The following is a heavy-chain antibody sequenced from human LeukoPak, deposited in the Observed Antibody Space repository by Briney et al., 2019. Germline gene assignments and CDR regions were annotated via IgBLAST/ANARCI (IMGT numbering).Heavy chain of an antibody. CDR2: ISNSANTI. D-gene: IGHD4-17*01. Sequence: KTGGSLRLSCAASGFSFSDFYMSWIRQAPGKGLECVSYISNSANTIYYADSVKGRFTISRDNSKNTLYLQMNSLRAEDTAVYYCARDRATVIQPKLLLGGMDVWGQGTTVTVSS. V-gene: IGHV3-11*04. CDR3: ARDRATVIQPKLLLGGMDV. J-gene: IGHJ6*02. CDR1: GFSFSDFY.